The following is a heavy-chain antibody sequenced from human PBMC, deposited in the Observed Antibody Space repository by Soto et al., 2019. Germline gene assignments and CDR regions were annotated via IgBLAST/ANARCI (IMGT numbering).Heavy chain of an antibody. D-gene: IGHD6-13*01. Sequence: SQTLSLTCAISGDSVPSNSAAWNWIRQSPSRGLEWLGRTYYRSKWYNDYAVSVKSRITINPDTSKNQFSLQLNSVTPEDTAVYYGARGGSSWYVGDDWGQGTLVNVAS. CDR2: TYYRSKWYN. V-gene: IGHV6-1*01. J-gene: IGHJ4*02. CDR1: GDSVPSNSAA. CDR3: ARGGSSWYVGDD.